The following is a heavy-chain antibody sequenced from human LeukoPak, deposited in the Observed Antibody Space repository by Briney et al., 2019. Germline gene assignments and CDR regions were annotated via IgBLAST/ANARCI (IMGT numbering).Heavy chain of an antibody. CDR3: AVMVYAENWFDP. CDR1: GYTFTSYG. CDR2: ISAYNGNT. V-gene: IGHV1-18*01. D-gene: IGHD2-8*01. Sequence: ASVNVSCKASGYTFTSYGISWVRQAPGQGLEWMGWISAYNGNTNYAQKLQGRVTMTTDTSTSTAYMELRSLRSDDTAVYYCAVMVYAENWFDPWGQGTLVTVSS. J-gene: IGHJ5*02.